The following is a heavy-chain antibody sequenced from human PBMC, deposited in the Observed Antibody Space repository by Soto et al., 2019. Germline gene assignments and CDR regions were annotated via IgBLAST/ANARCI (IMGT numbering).Heavy chain of an antibody. CDR1: GASLSRYY. V-gene: IGHV4-4*07. CDR2: IYATGDT. Sequence: QVVLQESGPGVVKPSDTLSLTCNFSGASLSRYYCSWIRQPPGKGLEWIGRIYATGDTDYKPSLKILISMSVDRSKKQFSWALTSEPAAYMSIYYCVGDGTKNFGGRFEPRGRAILVTLSS. D-gene: IGHD3-10*01. J-gene: IGHJ5*02. CDR3: VGDGTKNFGGRFEP.